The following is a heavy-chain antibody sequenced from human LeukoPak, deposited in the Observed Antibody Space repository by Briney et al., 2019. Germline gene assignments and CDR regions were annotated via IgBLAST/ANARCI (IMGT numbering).Heavy chain of an antibody. Sequence: ASVKVSCKASGCTFTGYYMHWVRQAPGQGLEWMGWINPNSGGTNYAQKFQGRVTMTRDTSISTAYMELSRLRSDDTAVYYCARTVLVPFTYYYGMDVWGQGTTVTVSS. V-gene: IGHV1-2*02. CDR3: ARTVLVPFTYYYGMDV. CDR2: INPNSGGT. CDR1: GCTFTGYY. D-gene: IGHD6-6*01. J-gene: IGHJ6*02.